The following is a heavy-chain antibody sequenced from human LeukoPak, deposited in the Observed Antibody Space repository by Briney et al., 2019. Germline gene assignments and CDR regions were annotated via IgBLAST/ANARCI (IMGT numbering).Heavy chain of an antibody. V-gene: IGHV3-21*01. CDR3: ASTGRPVGFYYYGMDV. CDR1: GFTFSSYS. J-gene: IGHJ6*02. CDR2: ISSSSSYI. Sequence: GGSLRLSCAASGFTFSSYSMNWVRQAPGKGLEWVSSISSSSSYIYYADSVKGRFTISRDNAKNSLYLQMNSLRAEDSAVYYCASTGRPVGFYYYGMDVWGQGTTVTVSS. D-gene: IGHD4-23*01.